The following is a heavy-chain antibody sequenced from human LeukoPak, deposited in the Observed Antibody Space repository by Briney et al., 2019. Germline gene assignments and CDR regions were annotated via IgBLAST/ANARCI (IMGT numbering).Heavy chain of an antibody. V-gene: IGHV3-23*01. CDR2: ISGSVYTT. Sequence: GGSLRLSCAASGFTFSTYAMSWVRQAPGKGLEWVSSISGSVYTTYYADSVKGRFTISRDNSKNTLYLQMNSLRAEDTAVYYCAKDGPSDFWSGYPFDYWGQGTLVTVSS. J-gene: IGHJ4*02. CDR1: GFTFSTYA. D-gene: IGHD3-3*01. CDR3: AKDGPSDFWSGYPFDY.